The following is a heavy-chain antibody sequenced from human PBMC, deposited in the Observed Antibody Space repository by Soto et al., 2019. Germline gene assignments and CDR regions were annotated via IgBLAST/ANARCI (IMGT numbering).Heavy chain of an antibody. D-gene: IGHD2-2*02. Sequence: GGSLRLSCTASGFTFSNYWMSWVRQAPGKGLEWVANIKQDGSEKYYVDSLEGRFTISRDNAKNSLYLQMNSLRAEDTAVYYCARGSLGYCSSTSCYIYGMDVWGQGTTVTVSS. CDR1: GFTFSNYW. J-gene: IGHJ6*02. V-gene: IGHV3-7*01. CDR3: ARGSLGYCSSTSCYIYGMDV. CDR2: IKQDGSEK.